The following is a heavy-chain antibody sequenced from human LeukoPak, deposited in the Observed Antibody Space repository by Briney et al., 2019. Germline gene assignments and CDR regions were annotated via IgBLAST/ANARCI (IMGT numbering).Heavy chain of an antibody. CDR1: GGSISSSSYY. CDR2: IYYSGST. CDR3: ARQVDYYDSSGYLGYYFDY. V-gene: IGHV4-39*01. Sequence: KPSETLSLTCTVSGGSISSSSYYWGWIRQPPGKGLEWIGSIYYSGSTYYNPSLKSRVTISVDTSKNQFSLKLSPVTAADTAVYYCARQVDYYDSSGYLGYYFDYWGQGTLVTVSS. D-gene: IGHD3-22*01. J-gene: IGHJ4*02.